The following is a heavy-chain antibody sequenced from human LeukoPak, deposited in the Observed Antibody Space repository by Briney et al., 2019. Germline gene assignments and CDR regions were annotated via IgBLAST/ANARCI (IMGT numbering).Heavy chain of an antibody. CDR2: ISSGSSYI. V-gene: IGHV3-21*01. CDR1: GSECVYIT. J-gene: IGHJ4*02. CDR3: ARDSLPPDY. D-gene: IGHD1-14*01. Sequence: RLGGAASGSECVYITMIGVSLEPRKGLEWVSSISSGSSYIYYADSVKGRFTISRDNAKNSLYLQMNSLRAEDTAVYYCARDSLPPDYWGQGTLVTVSS.